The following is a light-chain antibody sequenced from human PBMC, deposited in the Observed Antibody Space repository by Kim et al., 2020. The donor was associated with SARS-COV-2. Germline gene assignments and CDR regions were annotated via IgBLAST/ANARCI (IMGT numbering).Light chain of an antibody. V-gene: IGKV1-5*01. J-gene: IGKJ1*01. CDR1: QSSSSW. Sequence: VRDEITITCGARQSSSSWVSWHQQKPEKAPKLLNDDASMLRSVVPTRISSSGAGAEFTITSSILQADDLASYYSQHYNSYWTFGQGTKVDIK. CDR3: QHYNSYWT. CDR2: DAS.